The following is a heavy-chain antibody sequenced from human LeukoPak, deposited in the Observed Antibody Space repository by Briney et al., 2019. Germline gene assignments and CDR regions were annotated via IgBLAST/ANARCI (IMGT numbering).Heavy chain of an antibody. J-gene: IGHJ6*03. Sequence: PSETLSLTCTVSGGSISSGSYYWSWIRQPAGKGLEWIGRIYTSGSTNYNPSLKSRVTISVDTSKNQFSLKLSSVPAADTAVYYCARSHPTQWLVPLYGDYYMDVWGKGTTVTISS. CDR2: IYTSGST. V-gene: IGHV4-61*02. CDR3: ARSHPTQWLVPLYGDYYMDV. D-gene: IGHD6-19*01. CDR1: GGSISSGSYY.